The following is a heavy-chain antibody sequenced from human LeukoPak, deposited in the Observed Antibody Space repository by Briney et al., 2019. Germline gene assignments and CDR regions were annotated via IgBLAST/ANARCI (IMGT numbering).Heavy chain of an antibody. CDR3: ARYQPGGVIVMWYFDY. J-gene: IGHJ4*02. CDR2: ISAYNGNT. D-gene: IGHD3-16*02. CDR1: GYTFTSYG. Sequence: ASVKVSCKASGYTFTSYGISWVRQAPGQGLEWMGWISAYNGNTNYAQKLQGRVTMTTDTSTSTAYMELRSLRSDDTAVYYCARYQPGGVIVMWYFDYWGQGTLVTVSS. V-gene: IGHV1-18*01.